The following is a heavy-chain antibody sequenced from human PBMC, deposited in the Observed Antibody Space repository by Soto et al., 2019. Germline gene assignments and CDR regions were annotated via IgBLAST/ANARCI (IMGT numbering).Heavy chain of an antibody. V-gene: IGHV4-34*01. Sequence: PSETLSLTCAVYGGSFSGYYWSWIRQPPGKGLEWIGEINHSGSTNYNPSLKSRVTISVDTSKNQFSLKLSSVTAADTAVYYCARRGGTMVPIYGMDVWGQATTVTVS. CDR1: GGSFSGYY. CDR2: INHSGST. J-gene: IGHJ6*02. CDR3: ARRGGTMVPIYGMDV. D-gene: IGHD3-10*01.